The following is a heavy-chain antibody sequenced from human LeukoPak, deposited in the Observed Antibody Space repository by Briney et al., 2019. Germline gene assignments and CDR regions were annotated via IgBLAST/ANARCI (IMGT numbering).Heavy chain of an antibody. J-gene: IGHJ4*02. Sequence: GSQRLSCAASGFTFSSYWMSWVRQAPGKGLEGVANIKQDGSEKYYVDSVKGRFTISRDNAKNSLYLQMNSLRAEDTAVYYCATWIFGVVIIWGQGTLVTVSS. CDR2: IKQDGSEK. D-gene: IGHD3-3*01. CDR1: GFTFSSYW. V-gene: IGHV3-7*01. CDR3: ATWIFGVVII.